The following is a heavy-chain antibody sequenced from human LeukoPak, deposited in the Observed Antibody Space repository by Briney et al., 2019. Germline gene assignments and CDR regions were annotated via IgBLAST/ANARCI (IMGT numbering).Heavy chain of an antibody. CDR3: ARDRGSTYYYDSSGYYYRY. V-gene: IGHV3-7*01. D-gene: IGHD3-22*01. CDR2: IKKDGSEK. CDR1: GFTFSSYW. J-gene: IGHJ4*02. Sequence: PGGSLRLSCAAPGFTFSSYWMSWVRQAPGNELEGMANIKKDGSEKYYVDSVKGRFTISRDNAKNSLYLQMNSLRAEDTAVHYFARDRGSTYYYDSSGYYYRYWGQGTLVTVSS.